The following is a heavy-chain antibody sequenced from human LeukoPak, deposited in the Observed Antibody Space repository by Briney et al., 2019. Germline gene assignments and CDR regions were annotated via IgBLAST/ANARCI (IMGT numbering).Heavy chain of an antibody. J-gene: IGHJ5*02. CDR3: ATSTYSSSPS. CDR1: GFTFSNYW. D-gene: IGHD6-6*01. V-gene: IGHV3-7*01. Sequence: GGSLRLSCAASGFTFSNYWMIWVRQAAGKGLEWVANINEDASKKYYVDSVEGRFTISRDDANNSLYLQMNSLRAEDTAMYYCATSTYSSSPSWGQGTLVTVSS. CDR2: INEDASKK.